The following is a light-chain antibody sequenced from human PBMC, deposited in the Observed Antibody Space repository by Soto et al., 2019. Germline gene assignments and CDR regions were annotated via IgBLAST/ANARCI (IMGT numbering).Light chain of an antibody. CDR1: SSNIESNY. V-gene: IGLV1-47*01. Sequence: QSVLTQPPSASGTPGQRVTISCSGSSSNIESNYVYWYQQLPGSAPKLLISRNDQRPSGVPDRFSGSKSGTSASLAISGLRSEDEADYYCAAWDDSLSAVVFGGGTKLTVL. J-gene: IGLJ2*01. CDR3: AAWDDSLSAVV. CDR2: RND.